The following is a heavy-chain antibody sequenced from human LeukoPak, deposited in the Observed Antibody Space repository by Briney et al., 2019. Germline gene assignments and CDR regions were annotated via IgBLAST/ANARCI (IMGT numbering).Heavy chain of an antibody. CDR3: AKGSELPAAIRGNWFDS. Sequence: HTGGSLRLSCAASGFTFSSYGMSWVRQTPGKRLEWVSAISGSGGNTYDADSVKGRFTISRDNSKNTLYLQMNSLRAEDTALYYCAKGSELPAAIRGNWFDSWGQGTLVTVSS. CDR2: ISGSGGNT. V-gene: IGHV3-23*01. D-gene: IGHD2-2*01. CDR1: GFTFSSYG. J-gene: IGHJ5*01.